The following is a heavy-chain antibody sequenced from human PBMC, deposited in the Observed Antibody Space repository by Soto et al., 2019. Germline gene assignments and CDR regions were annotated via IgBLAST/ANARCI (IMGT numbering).Heavy chain of an antibody. CDR2: INNDGTTT. CDR1: GFTFSHHY. CDR3: SLHKFDTSGSYAIDY. Sequence: GGSLRLSCAASGFTFSHHYMEWVRQAPGKGLVWVSRINNDGTTTSHADSVKGRFTISIDTAKSTVYLQMNSLRAEDTAAYYCSLHKFDTSGSYAIDYWGQGILVTVSS. D-gene: IGHD3-3*01. J-gene: IGHJ4*02. V-gene: IGHV3-74*03.